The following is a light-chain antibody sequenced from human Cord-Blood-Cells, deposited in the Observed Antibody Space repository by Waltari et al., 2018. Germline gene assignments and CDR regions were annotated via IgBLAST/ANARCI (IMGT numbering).Light chain of an antibody. V-gene: IGLV2-23*01. CDR3: CSYAGSSTWV. CDR2: EGS. Sequence: QSALTQPASLSGSPGQSITISCTGTSSDVWSYNLVSWYQQHPGKAPKLMIYEGSKRPSGVSNRFSGSKSGNTASLTISGLQAEDEADYYCCSYAGSSTWVFGGGTKLTVL. CDR1: SSDVWSYNL. J-gene: IGLJ3*02.